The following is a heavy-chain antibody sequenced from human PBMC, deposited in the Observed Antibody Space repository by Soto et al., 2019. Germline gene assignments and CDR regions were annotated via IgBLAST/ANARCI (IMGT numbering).Heavy chain of an antibody. V-gene: IGHV3-48*01. J-gene: IGHJ4*02. D-gene: IGHD6-13*01. CDR3: ARSSSSFPNY. CDR1: GFTFSSYS. CDR2: ISSSSTI. Sequence: PGGSLRLSCAASGFTFSSYSMNWVRQAPGKGLEWVSYISSSSTIYYADSVKGRFTISRDNAKNSLYLQMNSLRAEDTAVYYCARSSSSFPNYWGQGTLVTVSS.